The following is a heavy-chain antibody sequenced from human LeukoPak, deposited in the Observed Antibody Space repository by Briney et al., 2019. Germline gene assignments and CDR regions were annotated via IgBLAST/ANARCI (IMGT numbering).Heavy chain of an antibody. J-gene: IGHJ3*01. CDR1: GGSINSGDYY. CDR2: IYASGST. Sequence: SQTLSLTCSVSGGSINSGDYYWSWIRQPAGKGLEYIGRIYASGSTDYNPSLKSRVTILLDTSRTRLSLKLNSVTAADTAVYFCARGDSTEAFDVWGQGTMVTVSS. CDR3: ARGDSTEAFDV. D-gene: IGHD2/OR15-2a*01. V-gene: IGHV4-61*02.